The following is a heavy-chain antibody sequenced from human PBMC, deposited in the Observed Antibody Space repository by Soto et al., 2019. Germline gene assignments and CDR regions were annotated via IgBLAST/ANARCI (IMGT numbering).Heavy chain of an antibody. CDR2: ISGSGATA. D-gene: IGHD6-13*01. Sequence: EVQLLESGGGLVQPGGSLRLSCAASGFTFNEYAMSWVRQAPGTGLEWVSAISGSGATAYYVDSVKGRFSISRDNAKNMLYLQTDSLRAEDTAVYYCAQVDRSSWYGRDWGQGTLVTVSS. J-gene: IGHJ4*02. CDR3: AQVDRSSWYGRD. CDR1: GFTFNEYA. V-gene: IGHV3-23*01.